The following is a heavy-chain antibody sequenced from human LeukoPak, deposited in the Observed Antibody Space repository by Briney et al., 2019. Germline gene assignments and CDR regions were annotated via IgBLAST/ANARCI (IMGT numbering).Heavy chain of an antibody. CDR3: ARASYYDILTGYYYWFDP. D-gene: IGHD3-9*01. CDR1: GYTFTSYG. Sequence: ASVKVSCKASGYTFTSYGISWVRQVPGQGLEWMGWISAYNGNTNYAQKLQGRVTMTTDTSTSTAYMELRSLRSDDTAVYYCARASYYDILTGYYYWFDPWGQGTLVTVSS. J-gene: IGHJ5*02. CDR2: ISAYNGNT. V-gene: IGHV1-18*01.